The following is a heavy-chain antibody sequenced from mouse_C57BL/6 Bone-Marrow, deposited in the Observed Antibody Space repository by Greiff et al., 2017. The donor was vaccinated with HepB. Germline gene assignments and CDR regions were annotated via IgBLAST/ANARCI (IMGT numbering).Heavy chain of an antibody. CDR2: INPNNGGT. J-gene: IGHJ4*01. Sequence: VQLQQSGPELVKPGASVKISCKASGYTFTDYYMNWVKQSHGKSLEWIGDINPNNGGTSYNQKFKGKATLTVDKSSSTAYMELRSLTSEDSAVYYCAIDYDGAMDYWGRGTSVTVSS. V-gene: IGHV1-26*01. CDR3: AIDYDGAMDY. D-gene: IGHD2-4*01. CDR1: GYTFTDYY.